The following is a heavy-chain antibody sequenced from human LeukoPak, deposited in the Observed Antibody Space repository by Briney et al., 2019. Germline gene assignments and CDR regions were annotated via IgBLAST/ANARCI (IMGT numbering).Heavy chain of an antibody. CDR3: ARVRLTTVTDY. J-gene: IGHJ4*02. V-gene: IGHV4-34*01. CDR1: GGSFSGYY. D-gene: IGHD4-17*01. Sequence: SETLSLTCAVYGGSFSGYYWSWIRQPPGKGLEWIGEINHSGSTNYNPSLKSRVTISVDTSKNQFSLKLSSVAAADTAVYYCARVRLTTVTDYWGQGTLVIVSS. CDR2: INHSGST.